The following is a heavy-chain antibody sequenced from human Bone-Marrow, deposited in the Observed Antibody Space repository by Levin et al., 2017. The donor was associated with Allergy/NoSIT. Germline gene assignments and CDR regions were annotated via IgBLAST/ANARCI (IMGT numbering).Heavy chain of an antibody. CDR2: IYYSGST. CDR3: ARWEHGDYVGWFDP. CDR1: GGSISSGDYY. D-gene: IGHD4-17*01. J-gene: IGHJ5*02. Sequence: SQTLSLTCTVSGGSISSGDYYWSWIRQPPGKGLEWIGYIYYSGSTYYNPSLKSRVTISVDTSKNQFSLKLSSVTAADTAVYYCARWEHGDYVGWFDPWGQGTLVTVSS. V-gene: IGHV4-30-4*01.